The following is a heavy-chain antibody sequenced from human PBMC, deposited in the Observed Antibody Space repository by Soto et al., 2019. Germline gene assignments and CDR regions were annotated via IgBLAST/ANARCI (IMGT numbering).Heavy chain of an antibody. CDR3: ARGGKYYQQETYFFDY. J-gene: IGHJ4*01. V-gene: IGHV4-39*01. Sequence: PSETLSLTCTVSGGSISSSGYYWAWLRQPPGRGLEWIGSIYYNGDTYFYPSLKSRVTISVDTSKNQFSLKLTSVTAADTALYLCARGGKYYQQETYFFDYWGQGSLVTVSS. CDR2: IYYNGDT. CDR1: GGSISSSGYY. D-gene: IGHD3-16*01.